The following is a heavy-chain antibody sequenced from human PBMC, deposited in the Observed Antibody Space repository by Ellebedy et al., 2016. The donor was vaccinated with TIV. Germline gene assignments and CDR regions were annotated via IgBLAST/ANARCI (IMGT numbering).Heavy chain of an antibody. CDR2: ISSSSSYI. D-gene: IGHD3-10*01. V-gene: IGHV3-21*01. CDR1: GFTFSSYS. CDR3: ARGTMVRGVIISYYYYGMDV. Sequence: GGSLRLXXAASGFTFSSYSMNWVRQAPGKGLEWVSSISSSSSYIYYADSVKGRFTISRDNAKNSLYLQMNSLRAEDTAVYYCARGTMVRGVIISYYYYGMDVWGQGTTVTVSS. J-gene: IGHJ6*02.